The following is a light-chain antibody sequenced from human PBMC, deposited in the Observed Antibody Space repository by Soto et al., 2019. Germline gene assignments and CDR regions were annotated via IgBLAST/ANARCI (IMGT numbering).Light chain of an antibody. CDR1: QSVRSNY. CDR3: QQYGSSRT. J-gene: IGKJ1*01. CDR2: AAS. V-gene: IGKV3-20*01. Sequence: DIVLTQSPGTMSLSPGERATLSCRASQSVRSNYLAWYQQKPGQAPRLVISAASSRATGIPDRFSGSGSGTDFTLTISRLEPEDFAVYYCQQYGSSRTFGQGTKVEVK.